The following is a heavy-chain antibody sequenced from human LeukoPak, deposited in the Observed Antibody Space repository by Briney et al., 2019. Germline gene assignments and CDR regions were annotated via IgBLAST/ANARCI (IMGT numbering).Heavy chain of an antibody. Sequence: SETLSLTCTVSGGSISGGSYYWSWIRQPAGKGLEWIGRIYTSGSTNYNPSLKSRVTISVDTSKNQFSLKLSSVTAADTAVYYCARERDYYDSSGYRVVFDYWGQGTLVTVSS. CDR3: ARERDYYDSSGYRVVFDY. D-gene: IGHD3-22*01. CDR2: IYTSGST. CDR1: GGSISGGSYY. J-gene: IGHJ4*02. V-gene: IGHV4-61*02.